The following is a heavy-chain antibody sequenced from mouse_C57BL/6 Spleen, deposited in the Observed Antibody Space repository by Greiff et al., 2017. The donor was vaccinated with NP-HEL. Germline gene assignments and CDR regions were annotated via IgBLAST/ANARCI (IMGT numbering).Heavy chain of an antibody. Sequence: EVQLVESGGGLVKPGGSLKLSCAASGFTFSDYGMHWVRQAPEKGLEWVAYISSGSSTIYYADTVKGRFTISRDNAKNTLFLQRTSLSSEDTAMYYGARRGYCSLDYWGQGASVTVSS. V-gene: IGHV5-17*01. D-gene: IGHD2-12*01. CDR3: ARRGYCSLDY. CDR2: ISSGSSTI. J-gene: IGHJ4*01. CDR1: GFTFSDYG.